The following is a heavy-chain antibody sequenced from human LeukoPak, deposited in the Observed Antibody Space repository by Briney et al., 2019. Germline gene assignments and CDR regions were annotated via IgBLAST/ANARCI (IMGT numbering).Heavy chain of an antibody. CDR2: IYYSGST. CDR3: ARDPAGEDAFDI. Sequence: KSSETLSLTCTVSGGSISSYYWSWIRQPPGKGLEGIGYIYYSGSTNYNPSLKSRVTISVDTSKNQFSLKLSSVTAADTAVYYCARDPAGEDAFDIWGQGTMVTVSS. CDR1: GGSISSYY. V-gene: IGHV4-59*01. J-gene: IGHJ3*02. D-gene: IGHD2-21*01.